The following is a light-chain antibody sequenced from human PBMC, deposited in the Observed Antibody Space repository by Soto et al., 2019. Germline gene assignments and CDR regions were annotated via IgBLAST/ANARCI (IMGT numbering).Light chain of an antibody. J-gene: IGKJ1*01. CDR1: QSITTW. CDR3: QHYKMYTPWT. Sequence: DIQMTQSPSTVSAYVGDSVTITCRASQSITTWLAWYQQRPGKAPKLLIYDVSSLQSGVPSRFSGSGSGTEFTLTSTILQPDDFATYYCQHYKMYTPWTFGQGTKVDIK. V-gene: IGKV1-5*01. CDR2: DVS.